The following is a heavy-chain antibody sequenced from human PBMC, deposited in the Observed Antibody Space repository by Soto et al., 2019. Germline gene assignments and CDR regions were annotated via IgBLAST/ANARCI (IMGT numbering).Heavy chain of an antibody. CDR1: GDSVSRNNAA. Sequence: PSQTLSLTCGISGDSVSRNNAAWNWIRQSPSRGLEWLGRTYYRSKWYFDYAVSVRSRLTVNPDTSKNQFSLQLNSVTPEDSAVYYCAREDGSGGPDRWFDPWGQGTLVTVSS. J-gene: IGHJ5*01. CDR3: AREDGSGGPDRWFDP. D-gene: IGHD3-10*01. CDR2: TYYRSKWYF. V-gene: IGHV6-1*01.